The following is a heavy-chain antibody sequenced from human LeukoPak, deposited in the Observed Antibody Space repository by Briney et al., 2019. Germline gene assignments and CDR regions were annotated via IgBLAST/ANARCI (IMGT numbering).Heavy chain of an antibody. CDR2: ISAYNANT. Sequence: ASVKVSCKASGYTFTSYGITWVRQAPGQGLEWMGWISAYNANTNFAQKLQGRVTMTTDTSTSTAYMELRSLRSDDTAVYYCAAPTRGGWYFDLWGRGTLVTVSS. CDR1: GYTFTSYG. CDR3: AAPTRGGWYFDL. V-gene: IGHV1-18*01. D-gene: IGHD2-15*01. J-gene: IGHJ2*01.